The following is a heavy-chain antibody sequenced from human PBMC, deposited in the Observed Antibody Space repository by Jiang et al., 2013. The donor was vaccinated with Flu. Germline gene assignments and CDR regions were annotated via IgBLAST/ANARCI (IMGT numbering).Heavy chain of an antibody. D-gene: IGHD3-22*01. CDR3: ARVIYYDSSDYHYGMDV. CDR1: SYY. J-gene: IGHJ6*02. CDR2: INPSGGST. Sequence: SYYMHWVRQAPGQGLEWMGIINPSGGSTSYAQKFQGRVTMTRDTSTSTVYMELSSLRSEDTAVYYCARVIYYDSSDYHYGMDVWGQGTTVTVSS. V-gene: IGHV1-46*03.